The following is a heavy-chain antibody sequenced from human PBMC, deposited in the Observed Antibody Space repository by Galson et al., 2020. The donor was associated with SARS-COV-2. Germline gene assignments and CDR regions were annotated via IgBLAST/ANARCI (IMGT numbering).Heavy chain of an antibody. Sequence: LSLTCAASGFTFSPYSMDWVRQAPGKGLEWVSYISSSSNVIYYADSVKGRFTISRDNAKNSLYLQMNSLRDEDTAVYYCAREGGYDYDSSAQFGYWGQGTLVTVSS. D-gene: IGHD3-22*01. J-gene: IGHJ4*02. V-gene: IGHV3-48*02. CDR2: ISSSSNVI. CDR3: AREGGYDYDSSAQFGY. CDR1: GFTFSPYS.